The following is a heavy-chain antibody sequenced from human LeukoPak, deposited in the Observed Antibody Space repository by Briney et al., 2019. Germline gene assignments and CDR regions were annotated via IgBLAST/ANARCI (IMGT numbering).Heavy chain of an antibody. V-gene: IGHV1-18*01. CDR1: GYTFTSYG. Sequence: ASVKVSCKASGYTFTSYGISWVRQAPGQGLEWMGCISAYNGNTNYAQKLHGRVTMTTDTSTSTAYMELRSLRSDDTAVYYCARDKQWLVTPYYFDYWGQGTLVTVSS. CDR3: ARDKQWLVTPYYFDY. CDR2: ISAYNGNT. J-gene: IGHJ4*02. D-gene: IGHD6-19*01.